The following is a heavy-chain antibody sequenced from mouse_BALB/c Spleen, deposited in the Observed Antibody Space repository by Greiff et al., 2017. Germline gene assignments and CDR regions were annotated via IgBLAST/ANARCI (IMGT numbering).Heavy chain of an antibody. V-gene: IGHV14-3*02. CDR1: GFNIKDTY. D-gene: IGHD2-3*01. CDR2: IDPANGNT. Sequence: VQLQQSGGELVKPGASVKLSCTASGFNIKDTYMHWVKQRPEQGLEWIGRIDPANGNTKYDPKFQGKATITADTSSNTAYLQLSSLTSEDTAVYYCALDGLRGYFDYWGQGTTLTVSS. CDR3: ALDGLRGYFDY. J-gene: IGHJ2*01.